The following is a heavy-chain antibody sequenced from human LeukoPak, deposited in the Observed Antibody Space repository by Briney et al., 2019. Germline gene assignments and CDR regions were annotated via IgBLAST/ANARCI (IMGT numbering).Heavy chain of an antibody. J-gene: IGHJ4*02. CDR2: ISYDGSNK. CDR3: ARDLGRWELLTDFDY. V-gene: IGHV3-30-3*01. Sequence: PGGSLRLSCAASGFTFSIYTMTWVRQAPGKGLEWVAVISYDGSNKYYADSVKGRFTISRDNSKNTLYLQMNSLRAEDTAVYYCARDLGRWELLTDFDYWGRGTLVTVSS. CDR1: GFTFSIYT. D-gene: IGHD1-26*01.